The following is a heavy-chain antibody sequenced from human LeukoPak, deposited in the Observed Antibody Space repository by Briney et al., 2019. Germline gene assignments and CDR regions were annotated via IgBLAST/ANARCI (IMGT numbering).Heavy chain of an antibody. CDR3: AKDRWTASPSRYLTTYYFEY. J-gene: IGHJ4*02. Sequence: GGSLRLSCAASGVTFSSYGMHWVRQAPGRGLQWVAVISYDGSNKYYADSVKGRFTISRDNSKNTLYLQMDSLRAEDTAVYYCAKDRWTASPSRYLTTYYFEYWGQGTLVTVSS. D-gene: IGHD6-6*01. CDR2: ISYDGSNK. CDR1: GVTFSSYG. V-gene: IGHV3-30*18.